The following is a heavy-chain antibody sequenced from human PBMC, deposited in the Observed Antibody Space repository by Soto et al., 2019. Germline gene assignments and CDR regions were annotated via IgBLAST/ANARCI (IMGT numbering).Heavy chain of an antibody. CDR1: GFTFDDYT. J-gene: IGHJ4*02. CDR3: AKSRERWLQRNYYFDY. Sequence: GGSLRLSCAASGFTFDDYTMHWVHQAPGKGLEWVSLISWDGGSTYYADSVKGRFTISRDNSKNSLYLQMNSLRTEDTALYYCAKSRERWLQRNYYFDYWGQGTLVTVSS. V-gene: IGHV3-43*01. D-gene: IGHD5-12*01. CDR2: ISWDGGST.